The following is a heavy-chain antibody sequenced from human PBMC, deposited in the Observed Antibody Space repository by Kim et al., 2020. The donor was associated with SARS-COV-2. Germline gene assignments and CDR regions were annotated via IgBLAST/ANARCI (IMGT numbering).Heavy chain of an antibody. CDR1: GFTFSRYA. V-gene: IGHV3-23*01. D-gene: IGHD4-17*01. CDR3: AKDSCNDYGDQLDY. CDR2: ISGSGGST. J-gene: IGHJ4*02. Sequence: GGSLRLSCAASGFTFSRYAMSWVRQAPGKGLEWVSAISGSGGSTYYAGSVKGRFTISRDNSKNTMYLQMNSLRAEDTAVYYCAKDSCNDYGDQLDYWGQGTLVTVSS.